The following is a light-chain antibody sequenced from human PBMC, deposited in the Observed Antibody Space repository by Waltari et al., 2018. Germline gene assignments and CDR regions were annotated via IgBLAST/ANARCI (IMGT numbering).Light chain of an antibody. Sequence: QSALTPPASVSGSPGQSITISCTRSSRDLGGYSFFSWYQQHPGKAPKLMIYDVSHRPSGVSNRFSGSKSGNTASLTISGLQPEDEADYYCSSYTSIIPPFLFGTGTKVTVL. CDR2: DVS. CDR3: SSYTSIIPPFL. CDR1: SRDLGGYSF. J-gene: IGLJ1*01. V-gene: IGLV2-14*01.